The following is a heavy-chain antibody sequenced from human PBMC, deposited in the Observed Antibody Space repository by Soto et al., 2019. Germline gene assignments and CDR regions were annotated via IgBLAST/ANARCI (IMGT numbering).Heavy chain of an antibody. D-gene: IGHD4-17*01. CDR1: GGSFSGYY. V-gene: IGHV4-34*01. CDR2: INHSGST. J-gene: IGHJ4*02. CDR3: ATMGTPVTGLYYFDY. Sequence: SETLSLTCAVYGGSFSGYYWTWIRQPPGTGLEWIGEINHSGSTNYNPSLKSRVTISVDTSKNQFSLDLSSVTAADTAVYYCATMGTPVTGLYYFDYWGQGTLVTVSS.